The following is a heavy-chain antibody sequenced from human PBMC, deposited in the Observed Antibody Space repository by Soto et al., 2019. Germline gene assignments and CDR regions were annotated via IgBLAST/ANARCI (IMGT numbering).Heavy chain of an antibody. Sequence: SETLSLTCTVSGGSISSYYWSWIRQPPGKGLEWIGYIYYSGSTNYNPSLKSRVTISVDTSKNQFSLKLSSVTAADTAVYYCASTTQGSGCRYYYYGMDVWGQGTTVTVSS. V-gene: IGHV4-59*01. D-gene: IGHD3-22*01. CDR2: IYYSGST. J-gene: IGHJ6*02. CDR1: GGSISSYY. CDR3: ASTTQGSGCRYYYYGMDV.